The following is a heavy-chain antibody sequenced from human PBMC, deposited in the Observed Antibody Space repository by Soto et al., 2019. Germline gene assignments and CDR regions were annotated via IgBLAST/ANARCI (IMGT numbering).Heavy chain of an antibody. D-gene: IGHD3-22*01. CDR2: IYYSGST. J-gene: IGHJ4*02. Sequence: SETLSLTCTVSGASISSPHDYWGWIRQSPGRGLEWIGSIYYSGSTYYNPSLKSRISISVDTSKNQFSLKLSSVTAADTAVYYCAGLYYYDSSGYRTDYWGQGTLVTVS. CDR3: AGLYYYDSSGYRTDY. V-gene: IGHV4-39*07. CDR1: GASISSPHDY.